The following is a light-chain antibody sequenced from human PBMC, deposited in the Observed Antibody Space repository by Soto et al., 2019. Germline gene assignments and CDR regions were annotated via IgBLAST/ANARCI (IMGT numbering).Light chain of an antibody. Sequence: IVLTQSPANLSFCPGDTATLSCSAMQSVSSSYLAWYQQKPGQAPRLLIYGASSRATGTPDRFSGSGSGTDFTLTISRLEPEDFAVYYCQQYGSSTLTFGGGTKV. CDR1: QSVSSSY. CDR2: GAS. CDR3: QQYGSSTLT. J-gene: IGKJ4*01. V-gene: IGKV3-20*01.